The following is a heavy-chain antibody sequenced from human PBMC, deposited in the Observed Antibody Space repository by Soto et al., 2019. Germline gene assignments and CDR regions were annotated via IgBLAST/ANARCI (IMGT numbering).Heavy chain of an antibody. D-gene: IGHD3-22*01. V-gene: IGHV1-3*01. CDR3: ARDLNPYYYESSGYYLHAFDI. CDR1: GYTFTSYA. J-gene: IGHJ3*02. CDR2: INAGNGNT. Sequence: QVQLVQSGAEVKKPGASVKVSCKASGYTFTSYAMHWVRQAPGQRLEWMGWINAGNGNTKYSQKFQGRVTITRDTSASTAYMELSSLRSEDTAVYYCARDLNPYYYESSGYYLHAFDIWGQGTMVTVSS.